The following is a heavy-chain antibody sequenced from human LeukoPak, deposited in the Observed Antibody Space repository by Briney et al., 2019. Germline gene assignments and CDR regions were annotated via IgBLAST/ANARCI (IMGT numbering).Heavy chain of an antibody. D-gene: IGHD5-12*01. CDR2: VYYSTNT. V-gene: IGHV4-39*01. J-gene: IGHJ3*02. Sequence: SETLSLTCTVSGDSISSSSYYWDWIRQPPGKGLEWIGNVYYSTNTYYNPSLKSRVTISVDTSKNQFSLKLSSVTAADTAIYYCARHSRSAYSGYENAFDIWGQGTAVTVSS. CDR3: ARHSRSAYSGYENAFDI. CDR1: GDSISSSSYY.